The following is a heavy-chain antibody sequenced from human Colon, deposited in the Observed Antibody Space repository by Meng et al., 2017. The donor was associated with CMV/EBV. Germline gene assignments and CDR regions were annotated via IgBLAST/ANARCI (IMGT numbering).Heavy chain of an antibody. D-gene: IGHD3-16*01. CDR3: AKDLFSPGGNSPFDS. V-gene: IGHV1-18*01. J-gene: IGHJ4*02. CDR2: ISGFNGKT. CDR1: GYIFNHYG. Sequence: ASVKVSCKASGYIFNHYGLNWVRQAPGQGLEWLGWISGFNGKTYFAQNFQDRLTLTTDTSANTGYMELRGLTSDDTAVYYCAKDLFSPGGNSPFDSWGQGTLVTVSS.